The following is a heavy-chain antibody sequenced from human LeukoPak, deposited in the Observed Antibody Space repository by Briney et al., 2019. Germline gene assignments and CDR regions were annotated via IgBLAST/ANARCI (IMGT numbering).Heavy chain of an antibody. Sequence: GASVKVSCKASGGTFSSYAISLVRQAPGQGLEWMGWISAYNGNTNYAQKLQGRVTMTTDTSTSTAYMELRSLRSDDTAVYYCARDGPQGYDFWSGHEGHYYMDVWGKGTTVTVSS. D-gene: IGHD3-3*01. CDR3: ARDGPQGYDFWSGHEGHYYMDV. CDR2: ISAYNGNT. CDR1: GGTFSSYA. J-gene: IGHJ6*03. V-gene: IGHV1-18*01.